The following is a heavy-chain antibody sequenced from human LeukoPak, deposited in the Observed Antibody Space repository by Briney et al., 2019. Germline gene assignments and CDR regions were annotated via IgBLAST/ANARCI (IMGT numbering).Heavy chain of an antibody. J-gene: IGHJ4*02. CDR1: GDSISSGSYY. Sequence: PSETLSLTCTVSGDSISSGSYYWSWIRQPAGEGLEWIGRIYSSGRTHYSPSLKSRVTISVDTSRNQFSLRLSSVTAADTAVYYCARVTGYMTEDYFDYWGQGTLITVSS. CDR2: IYSSGRT. D-gene: IGHD6-13*01. CDR3: ARVTGYMTEDYFDY. V-gene: IGHV4-61*02.